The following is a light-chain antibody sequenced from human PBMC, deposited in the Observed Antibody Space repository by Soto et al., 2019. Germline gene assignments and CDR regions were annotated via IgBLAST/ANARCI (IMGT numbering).Light chain of an antibody. V-gene: IGKV3-20*01. CDR2: GAL. CDR1: ESVGSNY. Sequence: EILLTQSPGTLSLSPGGSATLSCRASESVGSNYLAWYRHKPGLAPRLLIYGALMRAPGIPERFSGSGSGTDFTLTISRLKPEDFAVYYCQQYASSITYGPGTRVDFK. J-gene: IGKJ3*01. CDR3: QQYASSIT.